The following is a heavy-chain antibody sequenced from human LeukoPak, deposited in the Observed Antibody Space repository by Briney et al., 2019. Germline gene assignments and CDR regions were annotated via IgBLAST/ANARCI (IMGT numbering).Heavy chain of an antibody. CDR2: ISRSSTYI. CDR1: GFTFSSYS. J-gene: IGHJ4*02. D-gene: IGHD3-16*01. Sequence: PGGSLRLSCAASGFTFSSYSMNWVRQAPGKGLEWVSSISRSSTYIYYADSLRGQFTISRDNAKNSLFLQMNSLRAEDTAVYYCARDAVGRVPEMSAPDYWGQGTLVTVSS. V-gene: IGHV3-21*01. CDR3: ARDAVGRVPEMSAPDY.